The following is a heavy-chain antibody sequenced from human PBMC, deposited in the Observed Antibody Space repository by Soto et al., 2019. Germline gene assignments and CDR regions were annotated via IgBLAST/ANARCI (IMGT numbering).Heavy chain of an antibody. V-gene: IGHV1-69*01. CDR3: ARSQGSSTSLEIYYYYYYGMDV. Sequence: QVQLVQSGAEVKKPGSSVKVSCKASGGTFSSYAIIWVRQAPGQGLEWMGGIIPISGTANYAQKCQGRVTITADESTSTAYMELRSLRSEDTAVYYCARSQGSSTSLEIYYYYYYGMDVWGQGTTVTVSS. J-gene: IGHJ6*02. CDR1: GGTFSSYA. D-gene: IGHD2-2*01. CDR2: IIPISGTA.